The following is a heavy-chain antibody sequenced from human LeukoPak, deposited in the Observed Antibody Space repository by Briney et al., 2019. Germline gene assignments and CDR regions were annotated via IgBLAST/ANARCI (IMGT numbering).Heavy chain of an antibody. CDR3: AREYSSSPGAFDI. Sequence: GGSLRPSCAASGFTFSSYAMHWVRQAPGKGLEWVAVISYDGSNKYYADSVKGRFIISRDNSKNTLYLQMNSLRAEDTAVYYCAREYSSSPGAFDIWGQGTMVTVSS. CDR1: GFTFSSYA. CDR2: ISYDGSNK. J-gene: IGHJ3*02. V-gene: IGHV3-30-3*01. D-gene: IGHD6-6*01.